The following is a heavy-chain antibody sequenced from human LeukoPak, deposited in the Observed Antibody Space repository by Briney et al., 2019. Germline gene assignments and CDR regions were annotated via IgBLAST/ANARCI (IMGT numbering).Heavy chain of an antibody. CDR2: IYYSGST. CDR3: ARDTYSSGYFDY. D-gene: IGHD6-19*01. J-gene: IGHJ4*02. CDR1: GGSISGYY. V-gene: IGHV4-59*01. Sequence: SETLSLTCTVSGGSISGYYWSWIRQPPGKGLEWIGYIYYSGSTNYNPSLKSRVTISVDTSKNQFSLKLSSVTAADTAVYYCARDTYSSGYFDYWGQGTLVTVSS.